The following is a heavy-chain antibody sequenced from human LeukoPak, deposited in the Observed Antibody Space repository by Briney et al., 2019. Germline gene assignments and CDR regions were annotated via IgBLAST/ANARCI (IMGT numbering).Heavy chain of an antibody. J-gene: IGHJ4*02. CDR3: TRDRRAYVATMDY. CDR2: ISSSSSYI. Sequence: GGSLRLSCAASGFTFSSYGMNWVRQAPGKGLEWVSSISSSSSYIYYADSVKGRFTISRDNAKNLLYLQMNSLRAEDTAVYYCTRDRRAYVATMDYWGQGTLVTVSS. CDR1: GFTFSSYG. D-gene: IGHD5-24*01. V-gene: IGHV3-21*01.